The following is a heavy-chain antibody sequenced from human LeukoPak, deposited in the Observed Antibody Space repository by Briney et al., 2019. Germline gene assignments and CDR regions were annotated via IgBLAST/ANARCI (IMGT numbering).Heavy chain of an antibody. CDR1: GFTFSSYA. CDR3: ARDFMGESGYAGY. J-gene: IGHJ4*02. CDR2: ISPTGTYI. D-gene: IGHD5-12*01. V-gene: IGHV3-21*01. Sequence: GGSLILSCAASGFTFSSYATNWVRQAPGKGLEWISSISPTGTYIFYADSLKGRSTISRDGAKNSLYLQMSSLRADDTAMYYCARDFMGESGYAGYWGQGTLVIVSS.